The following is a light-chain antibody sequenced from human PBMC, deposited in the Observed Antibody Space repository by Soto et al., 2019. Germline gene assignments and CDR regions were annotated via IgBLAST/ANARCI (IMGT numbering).Light chain of an antibody. Sequence: EIVMTQSPATLSVSPWERATLSCRASQSVIINLAWYQQKPGQAPRLLIYGASTRATGIPARFSGSGSGTDFTLTISRLEPEDFAVYYCHKYGSSPLTFGGGTKVDIK. CDR1: QSVIIN. CDR2: GAS. V-gene: IGKV3-15*01. CDR3: HKYGSSPLT. J-gene: IGKJ4*01.